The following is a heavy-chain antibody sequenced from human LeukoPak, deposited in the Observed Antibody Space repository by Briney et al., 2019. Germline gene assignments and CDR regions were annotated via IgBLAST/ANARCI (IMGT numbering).Heavy chain of an antibody. J-gene: IGHJ5*02. CDR3: ARDVFFRAHNWFDP. Sequence: SETLSLTCTVSGGSISSYYWSWIRQPAGKGLEWIGRIYTSGSTNYNPSLKSRVTMSLDTSRNQISLKLTSVTAADTAVYYCARDVFFRAHNWFDPWGQGTLVTVSS. V-gene: IGHV4-4*07. CDR2: IYTSGST. CDR1: GGSISSYY. D-gene: IGHD2/OR15-2a*01.